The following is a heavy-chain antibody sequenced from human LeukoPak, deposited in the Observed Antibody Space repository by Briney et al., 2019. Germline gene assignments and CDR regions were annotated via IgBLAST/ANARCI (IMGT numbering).Heavy chain of an antibody. V-gene: IGHV1-8*01. CDR3: AIVRSSWSPPDNY. CDR2: LNPITDNT. CDR1: GYTFTSYD. Sequence: SVKVSCKASGYTFTSYDINWARQATGQGLEWMGWLNPITDNTGYAQKFQGRVTMTRNTSISTAYMELSSLTSEDTAVYYCAIVRSSWSPPDNYWGQGTLVTVSS. J-gene: IGHJ4*02. D-gene: IGHD6-13*01.